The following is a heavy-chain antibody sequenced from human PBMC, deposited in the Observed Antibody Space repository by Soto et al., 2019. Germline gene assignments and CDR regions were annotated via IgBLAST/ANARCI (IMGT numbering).Heavy chain of an antibody. D-gene: IGHD3-16*01. J-gene: IGHJ4*02. CDR2: TSYDGSNN. CDR3: ARWGTTGGLDV. CDR1: GFTFRSYV. Sequence: VQLVESGGGVVQPGTSLRLSCVGSGFTFRSYVIHWVRQAPGKGLEWVALTSYDGSNNFYGDSVKGRFTISRDNSRNTVALQMDSLRLEDTALYYCARWGTTGGLDVWGQGTLVSVSS. V-gene: IGHV3-33*05.